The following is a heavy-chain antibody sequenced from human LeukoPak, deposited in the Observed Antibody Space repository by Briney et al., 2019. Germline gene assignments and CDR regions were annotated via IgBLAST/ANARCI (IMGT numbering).Heavy chain of an antibody. CDR1: GGSTSSGNYY. D-gene: IGHD3-22*01. J-gene: IGHJ6*02. V-gene: IGHV4-30-4*01. CDR3: ARHHYYDSSGYYDGMDV. Sequence: SQTLSLTCTVSGGSTSSGNYYWSSIRQPPGKGLEWIGYIYYSGSTYYNPSLKTRATISVNTSKNQFFLKLRSVTAADTAGYYRARHHYYDSSGYYDGMDVWGQGTTVTVSS. CDR2: IYYSGST.